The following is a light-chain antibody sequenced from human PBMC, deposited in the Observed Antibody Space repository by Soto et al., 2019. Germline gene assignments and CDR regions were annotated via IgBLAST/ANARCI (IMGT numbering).Light chain of an antibody. Sequence: EIVLTQSPGTLSLSPGERATLSCRSSQSVSSNYLAWYQQKPDLPPRLLIYDVSGRATGIPDRFSGSGSGTDFTLTISRLEPEDFAVYYCQQYGSSPTFGQGTKVVIK. V-gene: IGKV3-20*01. CDR3: QQYGSSPT. CDR2: DVS. CDR1: QSVSSNY. J-gene: IGKJ1*01.